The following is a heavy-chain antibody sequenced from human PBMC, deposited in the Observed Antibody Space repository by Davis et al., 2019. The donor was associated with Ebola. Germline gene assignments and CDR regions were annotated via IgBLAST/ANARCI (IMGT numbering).Heavy chain of an antibody. CDR3: TGSGEVDY. Sequence: GGSLRLSCAASGFTFSSYSMNWVRQASGKGLEWVGRIRSKANSYATAYAASVKGRFTISRDDSKNTAYLQMNSLKTEDTAVYYCTGSGEVDYWGQGTLVTVSS. CDR1: GFTFSSYS. D-gene: IGHD3-10*01. J-gene: IGHJ4*02. V-gene: IGHV3-73*01. CDR2: IRSKANSYAT.